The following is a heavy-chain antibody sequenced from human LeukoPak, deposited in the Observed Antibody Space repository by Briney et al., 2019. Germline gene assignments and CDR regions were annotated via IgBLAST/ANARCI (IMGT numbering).Heavy chain of an antibody. CDR2: INDNGAGT. D-gene: IGHD5-12*01. CDR3: AKDIYVDIVATRDY. Sequence: GGSLRLSCAASGFTFSSYAMSWVRQAPGKGLKWVSTINDNGAGTYYADSVKGRFTISRDNSKNTLYLQMNSLRAEDTAVYYCAKDIYVDIVATRDYWGQGTLVTVSS. CDR1: GFTFSSYA. V-gene: IGHV3-23*01. J-gene: IGHJ4*02.